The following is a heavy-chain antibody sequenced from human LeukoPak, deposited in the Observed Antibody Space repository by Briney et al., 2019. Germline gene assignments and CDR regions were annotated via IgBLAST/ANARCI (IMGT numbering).Heavy chain of an antibody. Sequence: PGRSLRLSCAASGFTFSSYAVHWVRQAPGKGLEWGAVISYDGSIKYYAHSVKGRFTISRDNSKNTLYLQMNSLRAEDTAVYYCARDPNLVAITMVRGVIIGVDYWGQGTLVTVSS. J-gene: IGHJ4*02. CDR3: ARDPNLVAITMVRGVIIGVDY. CDR2: ISYDGSIK. CDR1: GFTFSSYA. D-gene: IGHD3-10*01. V-gene: IGHV3-30-3*01.